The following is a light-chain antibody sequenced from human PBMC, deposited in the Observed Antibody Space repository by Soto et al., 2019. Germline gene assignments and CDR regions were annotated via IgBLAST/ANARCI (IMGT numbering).Light chain of an antibody. Sequence: EIVLSQSPGTVSLTPRDRATLSCRASQSVSRSYLGWYQQKPGQAPRLLMYGASIRAAGVPDRFSGSGSGTGFTLTISRLEPEDFTVYYCHHYETFGQGTKV. J-gene: IGKJ1*01. CDR2: GAS. V-gene: IGKV3-20*01. CDR1: QSVSRSY. CDR3: HHYET.